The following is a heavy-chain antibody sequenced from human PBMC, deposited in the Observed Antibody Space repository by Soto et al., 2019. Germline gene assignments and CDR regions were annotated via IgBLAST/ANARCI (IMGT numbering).Heavy chain of an antibody. D-gene: IGHD2-8*01. J-gene: IGHJ5*01. CDR3: ARDFTPGMQFQGRNWFDP. CDR1: GDSVSSNSAA. CDR2: TYYRSKWYN. V-gene: IGHV6-1*01. Sequence: SQPLSLTCAISGDSVSSNSAAWNWIRQSPSRGLEWLGRTYYRSKWYNDYAVSVKSRITINPDTSKNQFSLQLNSVTPEDTAVYYCARDFTPGMQFQGRNWFDPWGQGTLVTVSS.